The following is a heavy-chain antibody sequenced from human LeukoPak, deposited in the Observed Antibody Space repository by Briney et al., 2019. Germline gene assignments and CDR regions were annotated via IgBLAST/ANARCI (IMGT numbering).Heavy chain of an antibody. D-gene: IGHD6-13*01. CDR2: MNPNSGNT. V-gene: IGHV1-8*01. J-gene: IGHJ4*02. CDR1: GYTFTSYD. Sequence: ASVKVSCKASGYTFTSYDINWVRQATGQGLEWMGWMNPNSGNTGYAQKFQGRVTMTRNTSISTAYMELSSLSSEDTAVYYCARGLRGIAAADYWGQGTLVTVSS. CDR3: ARGLRGIAAADY.